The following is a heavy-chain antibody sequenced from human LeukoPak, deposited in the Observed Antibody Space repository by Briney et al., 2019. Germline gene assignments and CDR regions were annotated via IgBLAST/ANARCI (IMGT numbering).Heavy chain of an antibody. Sequence: GGSLRLSCAASGFTFNSYAMHWVRQAPGKWLEWVAVISYDGNNKYYADSVKGRFTISRDNSKNTLYLQMNSLRVEDTAVYYCARDRGDGGAFDPWGQGTLVTVSS. J-gene: IGHJ5*02. CDR2: ISYDGNNK. D-gene: IGHD4-23*01. CDR3: ARDRGDGGAFDP. CDR1: GFTFNSYA. V-gene: IGHV3-30*04.